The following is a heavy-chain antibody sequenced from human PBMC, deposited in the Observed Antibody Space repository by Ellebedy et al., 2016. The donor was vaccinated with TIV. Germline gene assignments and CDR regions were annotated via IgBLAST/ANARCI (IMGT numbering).Heavy chain of an antibody. Sequence: SETLSLXCTVSGGSVSSGRSYWSCIRQAPGKGLEWIGHIYYSGITYYNPSLKSRVTISVDTSKNQFSLKLSSVTAADTAVYYCARVNGGYVDDYWGQGTLVTVSS. V-gene: IGHV4-61*01. J-gene: IGHJ4*02. CDR1: GGSVSSGRSY. CDR2: IYYSGIT. D-gene: IGHD5-12*01. CDR3: ARVNGGYVDDY.